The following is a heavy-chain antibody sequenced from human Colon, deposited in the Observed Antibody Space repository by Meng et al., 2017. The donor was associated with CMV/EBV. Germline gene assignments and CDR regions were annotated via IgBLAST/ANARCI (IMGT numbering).Heavy chain of an antibody. D-gene: IGHD1-26*01. Sequence: SGDSVSSGYYYWAWIRQPPGKGLEWIGHMYYSGSTNYNPSLKSRVTISIDTSKNQFSLRVNSVTAADTAIYYCARAHVGVTARWFDPWGQGTLVTVSS. J-gene: IGHJ5*02. V-gene: IGHV4-61*01. CDR2: MYYSGST. CDR1: GDSVSSGYYY. CDR3: ARAHVGVTARWFDP.